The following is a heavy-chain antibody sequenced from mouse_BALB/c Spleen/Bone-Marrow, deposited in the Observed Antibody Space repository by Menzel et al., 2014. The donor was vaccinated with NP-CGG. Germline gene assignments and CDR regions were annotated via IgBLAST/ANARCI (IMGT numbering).Heavy chain of an antibody. CDR2: ISSGGSHT. CDR1: GFTFSGYG. CDR3: ARRGFDNSYWYFGV. J-gene: IGHJ1*01. Sequence: EVQGVESGGDLVKPGGSLKLSCAASGFTFSGYGMSWVRQTPDKSLEWVATISSGGSHTYYPDSVKGRFTISRDNAKNTLYLQMSSLKSEDTAIYYCARRGFDNSYWYFGVWGAGTTVTVSS. V-gene: IGHV5-6*01.